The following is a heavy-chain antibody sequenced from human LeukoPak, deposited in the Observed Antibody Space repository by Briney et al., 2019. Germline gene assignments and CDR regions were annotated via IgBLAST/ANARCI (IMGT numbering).Heavy chain of an antibody. V-gene: IGHV4-34*01. J-gene: IGHJ6*03. CDR1: GGSFNGNY. Sequence: SETLSLTCSVYGGSFNGNYWSWIRQPPGKGLEWIGEINHSGSTNYNPSLKSRVTISVDTSKNQFSLKLSSVTAADTAVYYCARSFGTTVTTGYYYYMDVWGKGTTVTVSS. D-gene: IGHD4-17*01. CDR3: ARSFGTTVTTGYYYYMDV. CDR2: INHSGST.